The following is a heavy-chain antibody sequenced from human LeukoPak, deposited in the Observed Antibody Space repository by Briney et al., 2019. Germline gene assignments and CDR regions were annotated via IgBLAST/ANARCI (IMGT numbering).Heavy chain of an antibody. J-gene: IGHJ4*02. V-gene: IGHV3-49*04. D-gene: IGHD3-10*01. Sequence: PGRSLRVSRTASGFTVGDYAMSCVRQAAGEWLEWVGFIRSKAYGGTTEYPASVKGRFTISRDDSKSIAYLQMNSLKTEDTAVYYCTRVMRGAGDYWGQGTLVTVSS. CDR1: GFTVGDYA. CDR3: TRVMRGAGDY. CDR2: IRSKAYGGTT.